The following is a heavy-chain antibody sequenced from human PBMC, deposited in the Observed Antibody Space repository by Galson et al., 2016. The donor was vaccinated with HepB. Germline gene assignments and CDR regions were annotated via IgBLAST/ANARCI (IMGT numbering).Heavy chain of an antibody. CDR1: GGSISSSSYY. V-gene: IGHV4-39*07. D-gene: IGHD3-10*01. J-gene: IGHJ6*02. CDR3: ARDPGYGSGSSWGYYYYGMDV. Sequence: SETLSLTCTVSGGSISSSSYYWGWIRQPPGKGLEWIGSIYYSGSTYHNPSLKSRVTISVDTSKNQFSLKLSSVTAADTAVYYCARDPGYGSGSSWGYYYYGMDVWGQGTTVTVSS. CDR2: IYYSGST.